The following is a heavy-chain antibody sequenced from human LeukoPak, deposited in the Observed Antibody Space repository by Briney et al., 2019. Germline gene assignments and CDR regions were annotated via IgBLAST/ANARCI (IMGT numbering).Heavy chain of an antibody. J-gene: IGHJ4*02. CDR1: GGSLSDYY. D-gene: IGHD3-10*01. V-gene: IGHV4-34*01. CDR3: ARERGYYGSGTNTGDFDY. CDR2: INHSGST. Sequence: SETLSLTCAVHGGSLSDYYWSWIRQSPGKGLEGIGEINHSGSTNYNPSLKSRVTISVDTSKNQFSLKLSSVTAADTAVYYCARERGYYGSGTNTGDFDYWGQGTLVTVSS.